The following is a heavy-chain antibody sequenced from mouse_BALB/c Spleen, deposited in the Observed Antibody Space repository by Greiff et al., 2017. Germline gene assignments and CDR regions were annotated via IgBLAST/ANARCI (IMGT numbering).Heavy chain of an antibody. CDR1: GYTFTSYY. J-gene: IGHJ3*01. Sequence: VQLQQPGAELVKPGASVKLSCKASGYTFTSYYMYWVKQRPGQGLEWIGGINPSNGGTNFNEKFKSKATLTVDKSSSTAYMQLSSLTSEDSAVYYCTRSSGKTWFAYWGQGTLVTVSA. D-gene: IGHD4-1*01. CDR2: INPSNGGT. V-gene: IGHV1S81*02. CDR3: TRSSGKTWFAY.